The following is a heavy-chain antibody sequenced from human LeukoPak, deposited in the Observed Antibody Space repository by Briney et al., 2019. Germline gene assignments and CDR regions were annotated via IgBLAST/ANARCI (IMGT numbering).Heavy chain of an antibody. Sequence: PSQTLSLTCTVSGGSISSGSYNWSWIRQPAGKGLEWIGRIYTSGSTNYNPSLKSRVTISVDTSKNQFSLKLSSVTAADTAVYYCARERLFGVVIISNYYYYMDVWGKGTTVTVSS. V-gene: IGHV4-61*02. CDR3: ARERLFGVVIISNYYYYMDV. CDR1: GGSISSGSYN. CDR2: IYTSGST. J-gene: IGHJ6*03. D-gene: IGHD3-3*01.